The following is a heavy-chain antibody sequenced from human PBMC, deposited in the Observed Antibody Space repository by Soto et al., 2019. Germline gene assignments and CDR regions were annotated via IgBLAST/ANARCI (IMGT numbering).Heavy chain of an antibody. V-gene: IGHV3-53*01. J-gene: IGHJ4*02. CDR2: IYSDGTT. CDR1: GFTVSSNY. Sequence: GFTVSSNYMNWVRQAPGKGLEWVSIIYSDGTTSYADSVKGRFTISRDNFKNTLHLQMNSLRAEDTAVYYCAILSNWGQGTLVTV. D-gene: IGHD6-6*01. CDR3: AILSN.